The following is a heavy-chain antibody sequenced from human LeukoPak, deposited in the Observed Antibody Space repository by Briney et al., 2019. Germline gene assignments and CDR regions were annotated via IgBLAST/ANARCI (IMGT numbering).Heavy chain of an antibody. CDR1: GFTFSSYA. CDR2: ISGSGGST. D-gene: IGHD1-26*01. J-gene: IGHJ4*02. Sequence: GGSLRLSCAASGFTFSSYAMSWVRQAPGKGLEWVSAISGSGGSTYYADSVKGRFTISRDNSKDTLYLQMNSLRAEDTAVYYCAKDRRGGATARYFDYWGQGTLVTVSS. V-gene: IGHV3-23*01. CDR3: AKDRRGGATARYFDY.